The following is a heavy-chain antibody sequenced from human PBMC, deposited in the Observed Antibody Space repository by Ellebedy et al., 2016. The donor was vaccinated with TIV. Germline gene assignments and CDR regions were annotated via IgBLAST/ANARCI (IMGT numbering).Heavy chain of an antibody. J-gene: IGHJ4*02. CDR2: IYYSGST. V-gene: IGHV4-59*01. Sequence: MPSETLSLTCTVSGGSISSYYWSWIRQPPGKGLEWIGYIYYSGSTNYNPSLKSRVTISVDTSKNQFSLKLSSVTAADTAVYYCARVWAIAAGGTLNFDYWGQGTLVTVSS. CDR1: GGSISSYY. CDR3: ARVWAIAAGGTLNFDY. D-gene: IGHD6-13*01.